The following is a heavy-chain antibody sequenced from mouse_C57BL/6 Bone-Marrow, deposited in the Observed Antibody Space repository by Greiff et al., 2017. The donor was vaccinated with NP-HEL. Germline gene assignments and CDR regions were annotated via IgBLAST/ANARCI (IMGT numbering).Heavy chain of an antibody. V-gene: IGHV5-4*01. J-gene: IGHJ3*01. CDR2: ISDGGSYT. D-gene: IGHD2-4*01. CDR1: GFTFSSYP. Sequence: EVKLVESGGGLVKPGGSLKLSCAASGFTFSSYPMSWVRQTPEKRLEWVATISDGGSYTYYPDNVKGRFTISRDNAKNNLYLQMSHLKSEDTAMYYCARDRGLRPSWFAYWGQGTLVTVSA. CDR3: ARDRGLRPSWFAY.